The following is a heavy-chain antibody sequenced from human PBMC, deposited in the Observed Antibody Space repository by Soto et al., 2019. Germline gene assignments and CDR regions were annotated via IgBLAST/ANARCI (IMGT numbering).Heavy chain of an antibody. CDR3: ARENRGYSYGDTGDY. V-gene: IGHV1-18*01. Sequence: ASVKVSCTASGYTFTSYGISWVRQAPGQGLEWMGWISAYNGNTNYAQKLQGRATMTTDTSTSTAYMELRSLRSDDTAVYYCARENRGYSYGDTGDYWGQGNPVPVSS. D-gene: IGHD5-18*01. J-gene: IGHJ4*02. CDR1: GYTFTSYG. CDR2: ISAYNGNT.